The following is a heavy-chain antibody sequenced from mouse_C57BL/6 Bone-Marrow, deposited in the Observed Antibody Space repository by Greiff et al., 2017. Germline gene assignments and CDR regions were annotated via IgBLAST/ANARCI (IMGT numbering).Heavy chain of an antibody. CDR3: TAYGYYPWFAY. V-gene: IGHV14-4*01. D-gene: IGHD2-3*01. J-gene: IGHJ3*01. CDR2: IDPENGDT. Sequence: EVQLQQSGAELVRPGASVKLSCTASGFNFKDDYMHWVKQRPEQGLEWIGWIDPENGDTEYASKFQGKATITADTSSNTAYLQLSSLTSEDTAVYYCTAYGYYPWFAYWGRGTLVTVSA. CDR1: GFNFKDDY.